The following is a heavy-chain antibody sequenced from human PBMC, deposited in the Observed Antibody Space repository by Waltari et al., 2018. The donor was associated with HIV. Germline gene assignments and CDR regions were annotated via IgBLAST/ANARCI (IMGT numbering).Heavy chain of an antibody. CDR2: LNPARGDP. V-gene: IGHV1-3*01. CDR1: GYPFTRHS. J-gene: IGHJ4*02. CDR3: GRGGGKKPFDH. D-gene: IGHD1-1*01. Sequence: QVQLVQSGAEVKKPGASVQVSCKASGYPFTRHSLHWVRQAPGQRLEWVAWLNPARGDPKTPQKVQGRIRGTRETFAGNALNVPPNLKPQETAPQLRGRGGGKKPFDHRGQGNPITGSS.